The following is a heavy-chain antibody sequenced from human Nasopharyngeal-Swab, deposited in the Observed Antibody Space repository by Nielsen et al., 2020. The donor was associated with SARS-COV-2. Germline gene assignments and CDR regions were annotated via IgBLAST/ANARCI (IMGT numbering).Heavy chain of an antibody. Sequence: SLKISCAASGFTFDDYAMHWVRQAPGKGLEWVSGIKWSSGSIGYADSVKGQFTISRDNAKNSLYLQMNSLRVEDTALYYCTKTFWSGYYLFDYWGQGTLVTVSS. CDR2: IKWSSGSI. V-gene: IGHV3-9*01. J-gene: IGHJ4*02. CDR3: TKTFWSGYYLFDY. D-gene: IGHD3-3*01. CDR1: GFTFDDYA.